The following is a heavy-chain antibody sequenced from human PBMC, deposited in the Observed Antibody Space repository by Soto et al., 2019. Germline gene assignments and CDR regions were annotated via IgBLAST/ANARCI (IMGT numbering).Heavy chain of an antibody. CDR3: ARGYYDILTGYLSGGMDV. Sequence: SATLSLTCPVPCLSIISSRYYWGLIRQPPGKGLEWIGSIYYSGSTYYNPSLKSRVTISVDTSKNQFSLKLSSVTAADTAVYYCARGYYDILTGYLSGGMDVWGQGTTVT. V-gene: IGHV4-39*01. CDR2: IYYSGST. J-gene: IGHJ6*02. CDR1: CLSIISSRYY. D-gene: IGHD3-9*01.